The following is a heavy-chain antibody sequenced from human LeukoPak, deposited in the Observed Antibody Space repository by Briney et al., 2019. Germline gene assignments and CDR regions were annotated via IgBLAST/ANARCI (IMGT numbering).Heavy chain of an antibody. CDR2: IRYDGSNK. Sequence: GGSLRLSCAASGFTFSSYGMHWVRQAPGKGLELVAFIRYDGSNKYYADSVKGRFTISRDNSKNTLYLQMNSLRAEDTAVYYCAKDLNRYQLLYYFDYWGQGTLVTVSS. D-gene: IGHD2-2*01. J-gene: IGHJ4*02. CDR1: GFTFSSYG. CDR3: AKDLNRYQLLYYFDY. V-gene: IGHV3-30*02.